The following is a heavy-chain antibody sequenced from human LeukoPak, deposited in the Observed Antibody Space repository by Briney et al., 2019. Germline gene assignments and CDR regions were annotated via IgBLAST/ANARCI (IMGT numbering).Heavy chain of an antibody. CDR2: INPNSGGT. Sequence: ASVKVSCTASGYTFTGYYIHWVRQAPGQGLEWMGWINPNSGGTNYAQKFQGRVTMTRDTSISTAYMELSRLTSDDTAVYYCARDAIVRDYSNSDYWGQGTLDPVSS. CDR3: ARDAIVRDYSNSDY. J-gene: IGHJ4*02. V-gene: IGHV1-2*02. D-gene: IGHD4-11*01. CDR1: GYTFTGYY.